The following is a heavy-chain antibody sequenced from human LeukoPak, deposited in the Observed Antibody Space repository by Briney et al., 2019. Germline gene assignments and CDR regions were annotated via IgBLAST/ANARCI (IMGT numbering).Heavy chain of an antibody. Sequence: NPGGSLRLSCAASGFTFSNAWMSGVRQAPGKGLEWVGRIKSKTDGGTTDYAAPVKGRFTISRDDSKNPLYLQMNSLKTEDTAVYYCTIYSSSWLVGRWGQGTLVTVPS. V-gene: IGHV3-15*01. CDR3: TIYSSSWLVGR. D-gene: IGHD6-13*01. CDR2: IKSKTDGGTT. CDR1: GFTFSNAW. J-gene: IGHJ4*02.